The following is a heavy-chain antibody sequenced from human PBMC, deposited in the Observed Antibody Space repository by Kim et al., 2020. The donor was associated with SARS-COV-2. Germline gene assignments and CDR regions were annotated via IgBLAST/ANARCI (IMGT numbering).Heavy chain of an antibody. V-gene: IGHV1-3*01. CDR3: AREGFDTGFFDY. D-gene: IGHD2-8*02. J-gene: IGHJ4*02. Sequence: KDSQKFQGRVTITRDTSASTAYMELSSLRSEDTAVYYCAREGFDTGFFDYWGQGTLVTVSS.